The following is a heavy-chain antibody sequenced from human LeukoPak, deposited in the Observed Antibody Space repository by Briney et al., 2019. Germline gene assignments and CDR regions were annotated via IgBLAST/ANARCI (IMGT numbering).Heavy chain of an antibody. CDR1: GITFSNYG. CDR3: TRGGGFSWFDP. Sequence: GGSLRLSCAASGITFSNYGMNWVRQAPGKGLEWVSYISSSTDTRYYADSVKGRFTISRDNANNSLYLQMNSLSAEDTAVYYCTRGGGFSWFDPWGQGTLVTVSS. J-gene: IGHJ5*02. CDR2: ISSSTDTR. V-gene: IGHV3-48*04. D-gene: IGHD3-10*01.